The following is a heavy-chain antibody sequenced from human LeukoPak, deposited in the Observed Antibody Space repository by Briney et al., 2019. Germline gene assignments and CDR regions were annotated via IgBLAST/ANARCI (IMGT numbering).Heavy chain of an antibody. V-gene: IGHV4-34*01. J-gene: IGHJ4*02. CDR1: GGSFSGYY. Sequence: SETLSLTCAVYGGSFSGYYWSWIRQPPGKGLEWIGETNHSGSTNYNPSLKSRVTISVDTSKNQFSLKLSSVTAADTAVYYCARVRYCSSTSCYGLGWLDYWGQGTLVTVSS. D-gene: IGHD2-2*01. CDR3: ARVRYCSSTSCYGLGWLDY. CDR2: TNHSGST.